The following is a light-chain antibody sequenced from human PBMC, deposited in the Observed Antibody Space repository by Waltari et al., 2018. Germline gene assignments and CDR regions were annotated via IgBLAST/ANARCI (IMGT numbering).Light chain of an antibody. CDR3: QQYNNWPPYI. V-gene: IGKV3D-15*01. Sequence: ETVMTQSPTTLSLSPGDRATLSCRASQSVSTNLAWYQQKPGQDPRLLIYGASIRATGVPARFSGRGAGTEFTLTISSLQSEDFAVYYCQQYNNWPPYIFGQGSQLEI. CDR2: GAS. CDR1: QSVSTN. J-gene: IGKJ2*01.